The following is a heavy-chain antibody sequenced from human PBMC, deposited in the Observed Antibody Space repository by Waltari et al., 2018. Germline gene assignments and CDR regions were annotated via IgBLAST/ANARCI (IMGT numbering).Heavy chain of an antibody. J-gene: IGHJ3*01. CDR2: MSYSGAP. Sequence: GWRRQPVGQGLEGIGIMSYSGAPYSSPSLQSRVTISRDTSKNLLSLKLGSVTAADTAVYYCATYIGASVGTAAFYVWGLGTMVTVSS. V-gene: IGHV4-39*01. CDR3: ATYIGASVGTAAFYV. D-gene: IGHD5-12*01.